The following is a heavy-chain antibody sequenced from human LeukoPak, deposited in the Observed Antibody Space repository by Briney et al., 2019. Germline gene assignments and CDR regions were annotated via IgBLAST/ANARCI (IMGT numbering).Heavy chain of an antibody. V-gene: IGHV4-4*07. CDR3: ARVGGLGELSSLDY. CDR2: IYTSGST. Sequence: SETLSLTCTVSGGSISSYYWSWTRQPAGKGLEWIGRIYTSGSTNYNPSLKSRVTMSVDTSKNQFSLKLSSVTAADTAVYYCARVGGLGELSSLDYWGQGTLVTVSS. J-gene: IGHJ4*02. D-gene: IGHD3-16*02. CDR1: GGSISSYY.